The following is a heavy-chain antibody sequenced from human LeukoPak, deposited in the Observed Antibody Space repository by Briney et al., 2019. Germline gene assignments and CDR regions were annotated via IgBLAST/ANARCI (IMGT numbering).Heavy chain of an antibody. CDR3: ARDQAEDQAGTTYDW. Sequence: GGSLRLSCAASGFSFSDYYMSGVRQAPGKALEWVAYISNSGGTIFYADSVKGRFTVSRDNAKNSLFLQMNSLRAEDTAVYYCARDQAEDQAGTTYDWWGQGTLVTVSS. D-gene: IGHD1-1*01. J-gene: IGHJ4*02. CDR1: GFSFSDYY. V-gene: IGHV3-11*01. CDR2: ISNSGGTI.